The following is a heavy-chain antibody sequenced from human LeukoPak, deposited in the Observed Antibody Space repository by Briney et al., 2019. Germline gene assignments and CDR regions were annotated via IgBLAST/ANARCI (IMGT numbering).Heavy chain of an antibody. CDR2: FSGSGGST. CDR3: AKADDSSGYYISLFDY. D-gene: IGHD3-22*01. Sequence: GGSLRLSCAASGFSFSSYAMSWVRQAPGKGLEWVSAFSGSGGSTYYADSVKGRFTISRDNSKNTLYLQMNSLRAEGTAVYYCAKADDSSGYYISLFDYWGQGTLVTVSS. J-gene: IGHJ4*02. V-gene: IGHV3-23*01. CDR1: GFSFSSYA.